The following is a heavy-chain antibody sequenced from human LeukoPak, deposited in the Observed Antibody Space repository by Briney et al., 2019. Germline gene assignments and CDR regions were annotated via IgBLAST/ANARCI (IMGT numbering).Heavy chain of an antibody. J-gene: IGHJ5*02. D-gene: IGHD3-10*01. Sequence: GGSLRLSCAASGFTFSSYSMNWVRQAPGKGLEWVSSISSSSSYIYYADSVKGRFTISRDNAKNSLYLQMDSLRAEDTAVYYCARVPPPIYYGSGSYYIDWFDPWGQGTLVTVSS. CDR2: ISSSSSYI. CDR1: GFTFSSYS. V-gene: IGHV3-21*01. CDR3: ARVPPPIYYGSGSYYIDWFDP.